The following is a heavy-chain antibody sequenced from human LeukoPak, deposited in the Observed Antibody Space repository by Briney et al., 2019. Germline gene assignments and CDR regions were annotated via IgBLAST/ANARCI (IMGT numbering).Heavy chain of an antibody. D-gene: IGHD1-26*01. CDR2: IIPILGIA. CDR3: ASLIVGATKFHNYYYYGMDV. CDR1: GYTFTSNG. V-gene: IGHV1-69*04. J-gene: IGHJ6*02. Sequence: GASVKVSCKASGYTFTSNGISWVRQAPGQGLEWMGRIIPILGIANYAQKFQGRVTITADKSTSTAYMELSSLRSEDTAVYYCASLIVGATKFHNYYYYGMDVWGQGTTVTVSS.